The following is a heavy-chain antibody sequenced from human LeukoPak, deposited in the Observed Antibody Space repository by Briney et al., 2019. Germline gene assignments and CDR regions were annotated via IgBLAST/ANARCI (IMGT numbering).Heavy chain of an antibody. J-gene: IGHJ4*02. Sequence: PGGSLRLSCAASGFTFSSYAMSWVRQAPGKGLEWVSAISGSGGSTYYADSVKGRFTISRDNSKNTLYLQMNSLRAEDTAVYYCATYADYYGSGSYLRYWGQGTLVTVSS. CDR1: GFTFSSYA. D-gene: IGHD3-10*01. V-gene: IGHV3-23*01. CDR2: ISGSGGST. CDR3: ATYADYYGSGSYLRY.